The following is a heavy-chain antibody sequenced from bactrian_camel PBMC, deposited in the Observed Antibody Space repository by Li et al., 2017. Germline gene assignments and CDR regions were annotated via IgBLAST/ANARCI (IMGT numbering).Heavy chain of an antibody. CDR1: EWKYKHSDMYC. CDR2: ITSDRST. D-gene: IGHD7*01. CDR3: AADPKWWHLSLAPADFGF. V-gene: IGHV3S53*01. J-gene: IGHJ6*01. Sequence: VQLVESGGGSVQAGGSLRLSCVFSEWKYKHSDMYCMGWFRQAPGKEREGVAAITSDRSTRYADSVKGRFTISKDIAKDALYLQMNSLKPEDTAMYYCAADPKWWHLSLAPADFGFWGQGTQVTVS.